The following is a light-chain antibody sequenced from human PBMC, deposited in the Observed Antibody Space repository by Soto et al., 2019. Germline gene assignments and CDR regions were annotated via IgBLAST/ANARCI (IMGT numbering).Light chain of an antibody. V-gene: IGKV1-33*01. CDR1: RDIRDF. Sequence: DIQMTQSPYSLSASVGDRVTITWQASRDIRDFLNWYQQKPGKAPKLLIYDASNLAEGVPPRFSGSGSVTDFTFSISSLQPEDFATYYCQQYDNIPPYTFGQGTKLEIK. J-gene: IGKJ2*01. CDR2: DAS. CDR3: QQYDNIPPYT.